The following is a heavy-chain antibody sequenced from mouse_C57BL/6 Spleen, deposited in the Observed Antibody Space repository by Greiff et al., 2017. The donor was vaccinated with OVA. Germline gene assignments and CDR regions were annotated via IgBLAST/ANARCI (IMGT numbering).Heavy chain of an antibody. J-gene: IGHJ1*03. CDR2: IDPSDSYT. V-gene: IGHV1-69*01. CDR3: ARGRVITTDRGYFDV. D-gene: IGHD1-1*01. Sequence: QVHVKQPGAELVMPGASVKLSCKASGYTFTSYWMHWVKQRPGQGLEWIGEIDPSDSYTNYNQKFKGKSTLTVDKSSSTAYMQLSSLTSEDSAVYYCARGRVITTDRGYFDVWGTGTTVTVSS. CDR1: GYTFTSYW.